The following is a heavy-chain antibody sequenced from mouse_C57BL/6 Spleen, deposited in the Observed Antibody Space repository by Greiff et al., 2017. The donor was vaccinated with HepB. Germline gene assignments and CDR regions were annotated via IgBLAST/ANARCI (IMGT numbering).Heavy chain of an antibody. D-gene: IGHD1-1*01. CDR3: ARRDYYGSRGYFDV. CDR1: GYTFTSYW. CDR2: IDPSDSYT. Sequence: QVQLKQPGAELVMPGASVKLSCKASGYTFTSYWMHWVKQRPGQGLEWIGEIDPSDSYTNYNQKFKGKSTLTVDKSSSTAYMQLSSLTSEDSAVYYCARRDYYGSRGYFDVWGTGTTVTVSS. V-gene: IGHV1-69*01. J-gene: IGHJ1*03.